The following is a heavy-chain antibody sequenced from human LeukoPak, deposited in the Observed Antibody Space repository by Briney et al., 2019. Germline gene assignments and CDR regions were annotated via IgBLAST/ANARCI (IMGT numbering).Heavy chain of an antibody. J-gene: IGHJ4*02. Sequence: SETLSLTCAVYGGSFSGYYWSWIRQPPGKGLEWIGEINHSGSTNYNPSLKSRVTISVDTSKNQFSLKLSSVTAADTAVYYCARFGDRLRCNLVRVSHSDYWGQGTLVTVSS. CDR1: GGSFSGYY. D-gene: IGHD4-17*01. CDR3: ARFGDRLRCNLVRVSHSDY. V-gene: IGHV4-34*01. CDR2: INHSGST.